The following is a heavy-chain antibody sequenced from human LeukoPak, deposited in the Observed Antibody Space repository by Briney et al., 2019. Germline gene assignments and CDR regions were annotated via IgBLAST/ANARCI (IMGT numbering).Heavy chain of an antibody. J-gene: IGHJ4*02. Sequence: PAETLSLTCTVSGGSISSSSYSWGWIRQPPGKGLEWIGSIYYSGSTYYNPSLTSRVSLSVDTSTNQFSLKLSSVTAADTAVYYCARHFPPYDSSGYALSCGQGTLVTVSS. V-gene: IGHV4-39*01. CDR3: ARHFPPYDSSGYALS. CDR2: IYYSGST. CDR1: GGSISSSSYS. D-gene: IGHD3-22*01.